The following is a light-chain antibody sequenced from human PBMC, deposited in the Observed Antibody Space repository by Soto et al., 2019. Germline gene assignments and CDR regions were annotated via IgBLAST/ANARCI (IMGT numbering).Light chain of an antibody. CDR2: WAS. Sequence: DIVMTQSPDSLAVSLGERATINCKSSQSVLYSSNNKNYLAWYQQKPGQPPNLLIYWASTRESGVPDRFSGSGSGTDFTLTSSSLQAEDVAVYYCQQYYSTFLTFGGGTKVEIK. CDR3: QQYYSTFLT. V-gene: IGKV4-1*01. CDR1: QSVLYSSNNKNY. J-gene: IGKJ4*01.